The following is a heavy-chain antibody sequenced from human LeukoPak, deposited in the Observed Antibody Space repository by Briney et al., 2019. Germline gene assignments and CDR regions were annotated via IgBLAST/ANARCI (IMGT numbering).Heavy chain of an antibody. CDR3: ARRRYYDSSGYNPTYYFDY. D-gene: IGHD3-22*01. CDR2: IYYSVDT. J-gene: IGHJ4*02. V-gene: IGHV4-59*01. Sequence: SETLSLTCAVSGDSIIGSYWSWIRQAPGKGLEWIGYIYYSVDTDYNPSLKNRVTISVDMSKKQISLRLTSVTAADTAVYYCARRRYYDSSGYNPTYYFDYWGQGILVTVSS. CDR1: GDSIIGSY.